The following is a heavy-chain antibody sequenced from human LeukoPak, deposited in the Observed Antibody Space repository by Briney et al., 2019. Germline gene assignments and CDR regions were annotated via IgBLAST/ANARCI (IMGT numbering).Heavy chain of an antibody. CDR3: ARAPSGYHSDY. V-gene: IGHV7-4-1*02. CDR1: GYTFTDYD. Sequence: ASVKVSCKASGYTFTDYDINWVRQAPGQGLEWMGWINTNTGNPTYAQGFTGRFVFSLDTSVSTAYLQISSLKAEDTAVYYCARAPSGYHSDYWGQGTLVTVSS. D-gene: IGHD3-22*01. J-gene: IGHJ4*02. CDR2: INTNTGNP.